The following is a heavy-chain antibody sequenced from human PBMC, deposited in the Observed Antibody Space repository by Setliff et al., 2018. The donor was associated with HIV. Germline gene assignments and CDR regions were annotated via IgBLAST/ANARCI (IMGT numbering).Heavy chain of an antibody. CDR2: IYQSGTT. J-gene: IGHJ6*02. CDR3: EAATVGETGYYGIDV. CDR1: GGSISSSNW. D-gene: IGHD1-26*01. V-gene: IGHV4-4*02. Sequence: SETLSLTCAVSGGSISSSNWWSWVRQPPGKGLEYIGNIYQSGTTYYNSSLSSRVTMSLGTSKNQFYLKLNFVTAADTAVYYCEAATVGETGYYGIDVWGPGTTVTVSS.